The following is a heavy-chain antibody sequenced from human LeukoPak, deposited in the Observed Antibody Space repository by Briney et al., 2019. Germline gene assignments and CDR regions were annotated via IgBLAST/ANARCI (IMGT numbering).Heavy chain of an antibody. D-gene: IGHD3-10*01. CDR3: ARHGSVRSPLGP. CDR2: VSASGTT. V-gene: IGHV4-4*07. Sequence: PSETLSLTCSVSGVYVGSHFWSWVRQPAGKALEWIGRVSASGTTSSNPSLNSRVTMSLDTSKNQFSLKLTSVTAADTAVYYCARHGSVRSPLGPWGQGTLVTVSS. CDR1: GVYVGSHF. J-gene: IGHJ5*02.